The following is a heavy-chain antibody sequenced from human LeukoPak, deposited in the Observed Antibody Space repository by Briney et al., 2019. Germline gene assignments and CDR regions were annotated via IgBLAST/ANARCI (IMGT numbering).Heavy chain of an antibody. D-gene: IGHD3-10*01. J-gene: IGHJ4*02. CDR1: GGSFSGYY. CDR3: ARGRLGFGELFRAFRHFDY. Sequence: SSETLSLTCAVYGGSFSGYYWSWIRQPPGKGLEWIGEINHSGSTNYNPSLKSRVTISVDTSKNQFSLKLSSVTAADTAVYYCARGRLGFGELFRAFRHFDYWGQGTLVTVSS. V-gene: IGHV4-34*01. CDR2: INHSGST.